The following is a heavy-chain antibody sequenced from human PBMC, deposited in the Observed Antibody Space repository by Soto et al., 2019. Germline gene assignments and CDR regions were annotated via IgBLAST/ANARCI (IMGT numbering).Heavy chain of an antibody. J-gene: IGHJ4*02. V-gene: IGHV3-11*06. Sequence: GGSLRLSCVASGFIFDDYYMNWIRQTPGKGLEWVSYISSSGSDANSADSLKGRFSISRDNAENAVYLQMNRLSAEDTAIYYCVRVRGFSDYWGQGTLVTVSS. CDR1: GFIFDDYY. CDR2: ISSSGSDA. CDR3: VRVRGFSDY. D-gene: IGHD3-3*01.